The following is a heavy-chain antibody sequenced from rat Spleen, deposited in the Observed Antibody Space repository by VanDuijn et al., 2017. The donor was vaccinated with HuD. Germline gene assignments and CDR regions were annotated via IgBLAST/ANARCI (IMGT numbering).Heavy chain of an antibody. Sequence: EVQVLESGGGLVQPGNSLKLSCATSGFTFGTAWMYWYRQFPEKRLEWVARIKAKSNNYATDYTESVKGRFTISRDDTKSSIYLQMKNLKEEDSAFYYCATAGHWGQGVLVTVSS. CDR3: ATAGH. V-gene: IGHV6-6*01. D-gene: IGHD4-3*01. CDR2: IKAKSNNYAT. J-gene: IGHJ2*01. CDR1: GFTFGTAW.